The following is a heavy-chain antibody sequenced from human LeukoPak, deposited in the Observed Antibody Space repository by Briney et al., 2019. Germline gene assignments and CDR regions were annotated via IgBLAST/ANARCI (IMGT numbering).Heavy chain of an antibody. D-gene: IGHD5-12*01. Sequence: ASVKASCKAFEYTFTSYDINWVRQATGQGLEWMGWMNPNSGNTGYAQKFQGRVTMTRNASISTAYMELSSLTSEDTAVYYCARGRHPGPTWISEYWGQGTLVTVSS. CDR1: EYTFTSYD. V-gene: IGHV1-8*01. CDR3: ARGRHPGPTWISEY. CDR2: MNPNSGNT. J-gene: IGHJ4*02.